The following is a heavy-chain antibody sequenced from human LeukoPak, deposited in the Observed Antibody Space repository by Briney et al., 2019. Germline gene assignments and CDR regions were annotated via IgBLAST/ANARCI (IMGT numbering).Heavy chain of an antibody. D-gene: IGHD6-13*01. CDR1: GGSICSRSYF. CDR3: ATQTFHSSSWYGAHFDY. Sequence: SETLSLTCTVSGGSICSRSYFWRWIRQPPGKVLEWNGSIYYIGSTYYHPSLKTLVTISVDSSKNQFSLKLSSVTAADTAVYYCATQTFHSSSWYGAHFDYWGQGTLVTVSS. V-gene: IGHV4-39*01. CDR2: IYYIGST. J-gene: IGHJ4*02.